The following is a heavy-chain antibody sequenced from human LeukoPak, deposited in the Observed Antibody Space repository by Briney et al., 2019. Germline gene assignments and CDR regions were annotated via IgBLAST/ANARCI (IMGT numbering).Heavy chain of an antibody. J-gene: IGHJ4*02. CDR1: GYTFTSYA. CDR3: ARGSPYYYGSGSYLIY. CDR2: INAGNGNT. D-gene: IGHD3-10*01. Sequence: GASVNVSCKASGYTFTSYAMHWVRQAPGQRLEWMGWINAGNGNTKYSQKFQGRVTITRDTSASTAYMELSSLRSEDTAVYYCARGSPYYYGSGSYLIYWGQGTLVTVSS. V-gene: IGHV1-3*01.